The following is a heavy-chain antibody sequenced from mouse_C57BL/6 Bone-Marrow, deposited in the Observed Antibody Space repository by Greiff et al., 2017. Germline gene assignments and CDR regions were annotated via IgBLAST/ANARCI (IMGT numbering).Heavy chain of an antibody. CDR1: GYTFTDYN. J-gene: IGHJ4*01. D-gene: IGHD1-2*01. V-gene: IGHV1-22*01. CDR2: INPNNGCT. CDR3: ARELCVTTASGYAMDY. Sequence: EVQLQQSGPELVKPGASVKLSCKASGYTFTDYNMHWVKQSPGKSLEWIGYINPNNGCTSYNQKFKGKATLTVNKSSSTAYMQLRHLTSEDSAVXYCARELCVTTASGYAMDYWGQGTSVTVSS.